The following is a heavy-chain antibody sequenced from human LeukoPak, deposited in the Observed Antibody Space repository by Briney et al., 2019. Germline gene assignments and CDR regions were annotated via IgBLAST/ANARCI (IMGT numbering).Heavy chain of an antibody. CDR1: GFTVSSNY. CDR3: ARGPPPLFYFDY. Sequence: GGSLRLSCAASGFTVSSNYMSWVRQAPGKGLEWVSVIYSGGSTYYADSVKGRFTISRDNSKNTLYLQVNSLRAEDTAVYYCARGPPPLFYFDYWGQGTLVTVSS. V-gene: IGHV3-53*01. D-gene: IGHD3-10*01. J-gene: IGHJ4*02. CDR2: IYSGGST.